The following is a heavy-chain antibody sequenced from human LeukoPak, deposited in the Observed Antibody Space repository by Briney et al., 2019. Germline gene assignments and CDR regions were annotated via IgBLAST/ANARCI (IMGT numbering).Heavy chain of an antibody. Sequence: SETLSLTCAVYGGSFSGYYWSWIRQPPGKGLEWIGEINHSGSTNYNPSLKSRVTISVDTSKNQFSLKLSSVTAADTAVYYCARGNPYGDYYVYGYYFDYWGQGTLVTVSS. J-gene: IGHJ4*02. CDR1: GGSFSGYY. D-gene: IGHD4-17*01. CDR2: INHSGST. CDR3: ARGNPYGDYYVYGYYFDY. V-gene: IGHV4-34*01.